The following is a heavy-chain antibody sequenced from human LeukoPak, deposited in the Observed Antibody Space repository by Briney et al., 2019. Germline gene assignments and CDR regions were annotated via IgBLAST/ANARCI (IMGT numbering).Heavy chain of an antibody. D-gene: IGHD3-22*01. J-gene: IGHJ4*02. CDR1: GFTVSYNY. CDR2: IYSGGST. V-gene: IGHV3-53*01. CDR3: ARDRDYDSSGYYN. Sequence: GGSLRLSCAASGFTVSYNYMSWVRQAPGKGLEWVSVIYSGGSTYYADSVKGRFTISRDNSKNTLYLHMNSLRDEDTAMYYCARDRDYDSSGYYNWGQGTLVTVSS.